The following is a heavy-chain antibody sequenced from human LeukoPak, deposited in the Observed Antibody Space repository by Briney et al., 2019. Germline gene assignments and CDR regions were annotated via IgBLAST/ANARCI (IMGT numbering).Heavy chain of an antibody. CDR2: ISGSGGST. D-gene: IGHD1-26*01. V-gene: IGHV3-23*01. CDR3: ASLVGATPHPHYYYYGMDV. Sequence: GGSLRLSCAASGFTFSSYAMSWVRQAPGKGLEWVSAISGSGGSTYYADSVKGRFTISRDNSKNTLYLQMNSLRAEDTAVYYCASLVGATPHPHYYYYGMDVWGQGTTVTVCS. J-gene: IGHJ6*02. CDR1: GFTFSSYA.